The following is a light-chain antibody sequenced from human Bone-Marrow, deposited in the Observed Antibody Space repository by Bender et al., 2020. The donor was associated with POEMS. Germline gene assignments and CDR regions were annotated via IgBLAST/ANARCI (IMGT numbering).Light chain of an antibody. V-gene: IGLV3-25*03. Sequence: SYELTQPPSVSVSSGQTARITCSGDALPNQYAYWYQQRPGQAPLLITYKDTERPSGIPERFSGSSSGTTATLTISGVQAEDEADYYCQSADSAGTYLAFGGGTKLTVV. CDR2: KDT. J-gene: IGLJ2*01. CDR3: QSADSAGTYLA. CDR1: ALPNQY.